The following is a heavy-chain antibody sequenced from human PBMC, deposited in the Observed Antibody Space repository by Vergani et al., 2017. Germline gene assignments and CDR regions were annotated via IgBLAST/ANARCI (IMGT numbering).Heavy chain of an antibody. V-gene: IGHV4-30-4*08. CDR2: IYHSGSP. CDR3: ARDRDLSTIDY. Sequence: QVQLQESGPGVVKPSQTLSLTCTVSGVSINDSDSYWTWIRQSPGKGLEWIGYIYHSGSPVYNPSLKSRFTISIDTSRNRFSLRLPSVTAADTAVYFCARDRDLSTIDYWGQGTLVTVSS. D-gene: IGHD3-16*02. CDR1: GVSINDSDSY. J-gene: IGHJ4*02.